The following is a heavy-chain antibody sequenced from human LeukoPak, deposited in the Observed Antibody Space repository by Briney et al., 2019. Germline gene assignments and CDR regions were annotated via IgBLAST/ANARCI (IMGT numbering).Heavy chain of an antibody. J-gene: IGHJ6*02. CDR3: AAGRCTGGSCYHYYYHGMDV. CDR2: VVVGSGNT. D-gene: IGHD2-15*01. Sequence: SVKVSCKTSGFTFTRSAMQWVRQARGQGLEWIGWVVVGSGNTNYAQKFQERVTITRDMSTSTAYMELSSLRSEDTAVYYCAAGRCTGGSCYHYYYHGMDVWGQGTTVTVSS. CDR1: GFTFTRSA. V-gene: IGHV1-58*02.